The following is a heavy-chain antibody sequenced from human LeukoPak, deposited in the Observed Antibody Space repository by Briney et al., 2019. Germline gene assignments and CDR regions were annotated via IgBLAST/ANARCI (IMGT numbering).Heavy chain of an antibody. J-gene: IGHJ6*02. D-gene: IGHD3-3*01. CDR3: AKDPYYDFWSGYSYYYYDMDV. CDR2: ISAYNGNT. Sequence: ASVKVSCKASGYTFTSYGISWVRQAPGQGLEWMGWISAYNGNTNYAQKLQGRVTMTTDTSTSTAYMELRSLRSDDTAVYYCAKDPYYDFWSGYSYYYYDMDVWGQGTTVTVSS. V-gene: IGHV1-18*01. CDR1: GYTFTSYG.